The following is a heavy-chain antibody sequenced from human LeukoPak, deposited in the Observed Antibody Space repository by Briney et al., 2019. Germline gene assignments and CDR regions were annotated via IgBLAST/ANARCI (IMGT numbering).Heavy chain of an antibody. Sequence: SETLSLTCTVSGGSISSYYWSWIRQPPGKGLEWIGYVYYSGSTNYNPSLKSRVTISVDTSKNQFSLKLSSVTAADTAVYYCARAYYYDSSGSFDYWGQGTLVTVSS. CDR1: GGSISSYY. CDR3: ARAYYYDSSGSFDY. D-gene: IGHD3-22*01. J-gene: IGHJ4*02. CDR2: VYYSGST. V-gene: IGHV4-59*01.